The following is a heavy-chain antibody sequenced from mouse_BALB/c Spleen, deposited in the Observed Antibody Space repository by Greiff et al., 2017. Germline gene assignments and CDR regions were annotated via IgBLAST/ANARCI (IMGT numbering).Heavy chain of an antibody. J-gene: IGHJ2*01. CDR2: ISSGGSYT. CDR3: ARHEDSHYFDY. Sequence: EVKLVESGGDLVKPGGSLKLSCAASGFTFSSYGMSWVRQTPDKRLEWVATISSGGSYTYYPDSVKGRFTISRDNAKNTLYLQMSSLKSEDTAMYYCARHEDSHYFDYWGQGTTLTVSS. V-gene: IGHV5-6*01. CDR1: GFTFSSYG. D-gene: IGHD2-12*01.